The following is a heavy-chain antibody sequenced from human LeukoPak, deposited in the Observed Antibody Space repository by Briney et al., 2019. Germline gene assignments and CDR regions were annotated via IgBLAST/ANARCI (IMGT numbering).Heavy chain of an antibody. CDR1: GFTFDDYA. V-gene: IGHV3-9*03. CDR3: AKDIGGSFPGSAFDI. CDR2: ISWNSGSI. J-gene: IGHJ3*02. Sequence: GGSLRLSCAASGFTFDDYAMHWVRQAPGKGLEWVSGISWNSGSIGYADSVKGRFTISRDNAKNSLYLQMNSLRAEDMALYYCAKDIGGSFPGSAFDIRGQGTMVTVSS. D-gene: IGHD1-26*01.